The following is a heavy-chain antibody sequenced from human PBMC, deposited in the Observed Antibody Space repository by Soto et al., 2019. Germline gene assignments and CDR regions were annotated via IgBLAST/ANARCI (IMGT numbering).Heavy chain of an antibody. CDR1: GGSISSYY. Sequence: PSETLSLTCTVSGGSISSYYWSWIRQPPGKGLEWIGYIYYSGSTNYNPSLKSRVTISVDTSKNQFSLKLSSVTAADTAVYYCARLSPDHLPDYWGQGTLVTVSS. V-gene: IGHV4-59*08. J-gene: IGHJ4*02. CDR2: IYYSGST. D-gene: IGHD3-3*02. CDR3: ARLSPDHLPDY.